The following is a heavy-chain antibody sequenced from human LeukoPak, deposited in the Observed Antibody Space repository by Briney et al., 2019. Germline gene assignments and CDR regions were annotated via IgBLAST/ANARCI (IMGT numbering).Heavy chain of an antibody. CDR2: ISGSGGST. Sequence: GGSLRLSCAASGFTFSSYAMSWVRQAPGKGLEWVSAISGSGGSTYYADSVKGRFTISRDNSKNTLYLQMNSLRAEDTAVYYCANLISYGDYFLWSQGTLVTVSS. D-gene: IGHD4-17*01. V-gene: IGHV3-23*01. CDR3: ANLISYGDYFL. CDR1: GFTFSSYA. J-gene: IGHJ4*02.